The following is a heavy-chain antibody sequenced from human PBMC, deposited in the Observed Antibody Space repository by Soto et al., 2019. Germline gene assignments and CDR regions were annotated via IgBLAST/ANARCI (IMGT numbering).Heavy chain of an antibody. CDR2: IYLSAST. CDR1: GGSISTGGYS. J-gene: IGHJ6*02. CDR3: MDV. Sequence: SETLSLTCAVSGGSISTGGYSWSWIRQPPGKGLEWIGYIYLSASTYYNPSLKSRVAISVDRSSNRFSLTLTSVTAADTAVYGCMDVWGQGTTVTVSS. V-gene: IGHV4-30-2*01.